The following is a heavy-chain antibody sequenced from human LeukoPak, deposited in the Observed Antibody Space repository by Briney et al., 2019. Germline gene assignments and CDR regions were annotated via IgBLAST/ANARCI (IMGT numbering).Heavy chain of an antibody. CDR1: GGSISSNY. V-gene: IGHV4-4*07. J-gene: IGHJ4*02. Sequence: SETVSLTCTVSGGSISSNYWSWIRQPAGKGLEWIGRIYTSGSTNYNPSLKSRVTMSVDTSKNQFSLKLSSVTAADTALYYCARRVVVAANIYYFDYWGQGTLVTVSS. D-gene: IGHD2-15*01. CDR2: IYTSGST. CDR3: ARRVVVAANIYYFDY.